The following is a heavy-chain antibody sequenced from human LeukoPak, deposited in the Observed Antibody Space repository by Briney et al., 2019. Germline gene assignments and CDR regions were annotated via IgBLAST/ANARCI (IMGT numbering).Heavy chain of an antibody. J-gene: IGHJ6*02. V-gene: IGHV4-34*01. CDR3: ARGEGAAVAGTNYYYYGMDV. D-gene: IGHD6-19*01. Sequence: SETLSLTCAVYGGSFSGYYWSWIRQPPGKGLEWIGEINHSGSTNYNPSLKSRVTISVDTSKNQFSLKLSSVTAADTAVYYCARGEGAAVAGTNYYYYGMDVWGQGTTVTVSS. CDR2: INHSGST. CDR1: GGSFSGYY.